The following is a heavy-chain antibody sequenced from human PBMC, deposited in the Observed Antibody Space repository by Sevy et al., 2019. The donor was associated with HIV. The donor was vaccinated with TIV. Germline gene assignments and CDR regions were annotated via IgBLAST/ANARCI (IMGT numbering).Heavy chain of an antibody. D-gene: IGHD3-22*01. CDR2: IVVGSGNT. J-gene: IGHJ6*02. CDR1: GFTFTSSA. V-gene: IGHV1-58*01. CDR3: AATLGSYYDSSGYYGHYYYYGMDV. Sequence: ASVKVSCKASGFTFTSSAVQWVRQARGQRLEWIGWIVVGSGNTNYAQKFQERVTITRDMSTSTAYMELSSLRSEDTAVYYCAATLGSYYDSSGYYGHYYYYGMDVWGQGTTVTVSS.